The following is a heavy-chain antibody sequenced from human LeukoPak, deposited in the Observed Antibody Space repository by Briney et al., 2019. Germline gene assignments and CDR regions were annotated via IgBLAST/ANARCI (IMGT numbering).Heavy chain of an antibody. CDR1: GGSISSYY. J-gene: IGHJ4*02. Sequence: SETLSLTCTASGGSISSYYWSWIRQPPGKGLEWIGYIYYSGSTNYNPSLKSRVTISVDTSKNQFSLKLSSVTAADTAVYYCARLLHPGIAAAGNGGRFDYWGQGTLVTVSS. CDR3: ARLLHPGIAAAGNGGRFDY. D-gene: IGHD6-13*01. V-gene: IGHV4-59*01. CDR2: IYYSGST.